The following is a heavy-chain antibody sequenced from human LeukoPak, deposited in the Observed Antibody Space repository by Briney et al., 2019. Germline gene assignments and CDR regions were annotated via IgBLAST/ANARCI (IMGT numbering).Heavy chain of an antibody. D-gene: IGHD5-18*01. Sequence: SETLSLTCTVSGGSISNYYWSWTRQPPGKGLEWIGYIYSIGSTNYNPSLKSRVTISVDTSKNQFSLKLSSVTAADTAIYYCARHPTALVSYGFDPWGQGTLVTVSS. V-gene: IGHV4-59*08. CDR2: IYSIGST. CDR3: ARHPTALVSYGFDP. CDR1: GGSISNYY. J-gene: IGHJ5*02.